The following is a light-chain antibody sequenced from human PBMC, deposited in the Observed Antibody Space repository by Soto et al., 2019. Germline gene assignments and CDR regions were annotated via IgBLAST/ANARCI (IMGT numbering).Light chain of an antibody. CDR1: QSVSSS. J-gene: IGKJ4*01. V-gene: IGKV3-11*01. CDR2: DSS. Sequence: EVVLIHSPATLSLSPGERATLSCRASQSVSSSLAWYQQNPGQAPRLLIFDSSNRATGIPVRFSGSGSRTDLTLTISSLEPEDFTVYYCQQHSDWPLTFGGGTRVEIK. CDR3: QQHSDWPLT.